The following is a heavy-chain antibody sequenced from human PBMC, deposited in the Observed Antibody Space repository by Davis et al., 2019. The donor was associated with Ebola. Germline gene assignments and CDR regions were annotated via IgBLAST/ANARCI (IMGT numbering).Heavy chain of an antibody. V-gene: IGHV4-59*01. Sequence: MPGGSLRLSCTVSGGSISSYYWSWIRQPPGKGLEWIGYIYYSGSTNYNPSLKSRVTISVDTSKNQFSLKLSSVTAADTAVYYCARSALPPYYYGMDVWGQGTTVTVSS. CDR3: ARSALPPYYYGMDV. CDR2: IYYSGST. J-gene: IGHJ6*02. CDR1: GGSISSYY.